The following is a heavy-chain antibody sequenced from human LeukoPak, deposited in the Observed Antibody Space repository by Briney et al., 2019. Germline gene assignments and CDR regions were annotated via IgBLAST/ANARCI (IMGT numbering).Heavy chain of an antibody. J-gene: IGHJ4*02. D-gene: IGHD6-13*01. CDR2: IYYSGST. Sequence: SETLSLTCTVSGGSISSSSSYWGWIRQPPGKGLEWIGNIYYSGSTYYNPSLKSRVTISVDTSKNQFSLKLSSVTAADTAVYYCATLSQYSSSWYYFDYWGQGTLVTVSS. CDR3: ATLSQYSSSWYYFDY. CDR1: GGSISSSSSY. V-gene: IGHV4-39*01.